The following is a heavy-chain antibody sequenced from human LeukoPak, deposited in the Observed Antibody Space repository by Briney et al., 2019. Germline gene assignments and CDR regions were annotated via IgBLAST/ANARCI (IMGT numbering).Heavy chain of an antibody. Sequence: GGSLRLSCVASGFTFSNYWMSWVRQAPGKGLERVANINQDGSEKYSVDSVKGRFTFSRDNAKNSLFLQMNSLRADDTAVYYCARDDSSGYYHFDNWGQGTLVTVSS. CDR1: GFTFSNYW. V-gene: IGHV3-7*01. D-gene: IGHD3-22*01. CDR2: INQDGSEK. J-gene: IGHJ4*02. CDR3: ARDDSSGYYHFDN.